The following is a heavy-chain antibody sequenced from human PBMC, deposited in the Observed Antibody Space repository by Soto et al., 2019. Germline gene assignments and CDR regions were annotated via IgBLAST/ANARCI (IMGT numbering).Heavy chain of an antibody. Sequence: EVQLLESGGGLVQPGGSLRLSCAASGFTFNNYAMTWVRQAPGKGLEWVSAISGGGDTTSYADSVKGRFTVSRDGSKNTLYLQMSRLIAEDTALYYSAKGRGCSGCPSPRVDFWGQGTLVTVSS. CDR3: AKGRGCSGCPSPRVDF. CDR2: ISGGGDTT. D-gene: IGHD3-10*02. V-gene: IGHV3-23*01. CDR1: GFTFNNYA. J-gene: IGHJ4*02.